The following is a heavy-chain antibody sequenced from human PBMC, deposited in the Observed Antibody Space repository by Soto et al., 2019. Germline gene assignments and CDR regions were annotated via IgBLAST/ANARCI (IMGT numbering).Heavy chain of an antibody. CDR1: GYTFSSYS. V-gene: IGHV1-18*04. Sequence: QIQMVQSGAEVKQPGASVKISCKTSGYTFSSYSINWVRQAPGQGLEWMAGISTYSGNTHYAERVQGRVTVTLDKSTRSAFMEMRGLTSDATAVYFCARDNGYYDLWGQGTLVTVSS. J-gene: IGHJ4*02. CDR3: ARDNGYYDL. CDR2: ISTYSGNT.